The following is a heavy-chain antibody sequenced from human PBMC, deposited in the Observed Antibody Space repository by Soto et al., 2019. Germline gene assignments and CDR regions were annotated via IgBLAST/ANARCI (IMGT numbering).Heavy chain of an antibody. V-gene: IGHV3-7*04. CDR3: ARDMDYATTDAFDI. D-gene: IGHD4-17*01. CDR2: IKQDGSEK. Sequence: GGSLRLSCAASGFTFSSYWMSWVRQAPGKGLEWVANIKQDGSEKYYVDSVKGRFTISRDNAKNSLYLQMNSLGAEDTAVYYCARDMDYATTDAFDIWGQGTMVTVS. CDR1: GFTFSSYW. J-gene: IGHJ3*02.